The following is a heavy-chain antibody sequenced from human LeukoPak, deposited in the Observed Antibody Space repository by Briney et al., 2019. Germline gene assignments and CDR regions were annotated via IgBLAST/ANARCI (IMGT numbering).Heavy chain of an antibody. D-gene: IGHD6-19*01. Sequence: PGGSLRLSCAASGFTFSSYAMSWVRQAPGKGLEWVSAISGSGGSTYYADSVKGRFTISRDNSKNTLYLQMNSLRAEDTAVYYCAKDRLQWLANPSGDYWGQGTLVTVSS. CDR1: GFTFSSYA. CDR2: ISGSGGST. V-gene: IGHV3-23*01. J-gene: IGHJ4*02. CDR3: AKDRLQWLANPSGDY.